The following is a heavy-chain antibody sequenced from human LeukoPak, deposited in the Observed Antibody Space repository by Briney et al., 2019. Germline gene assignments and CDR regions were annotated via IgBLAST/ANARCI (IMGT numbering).Heavy chain of an antibody. CDR1: GYTFTSYG. D-gene: IGHD1-20*01. CDR2: ISAYNGNT. V-gene: IGHV1-18*01. Sequence: ASVKVSCKASGYTFTSYGISWVRQAPGQGLEWMGWISAYNGNTNYAQKLQGRVTMTTDTSTSTAYMELRSLRSDDTAVYYCARDPRITGTELGKNWFDPWGQGTLVTVSS. J-gene: IGHJ5*02. CDR3: ARDPRITGTELGKNWFDP.